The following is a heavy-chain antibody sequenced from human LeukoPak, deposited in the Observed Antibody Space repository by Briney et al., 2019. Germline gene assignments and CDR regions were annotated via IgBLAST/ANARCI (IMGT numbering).Heavy chain of an antibody. CDR2: IYYTGST. Sequence: SETLSLTCSVSGGSISSLYWSCIRQPPGKGLEWIGYIYYTGSTNYNPSLKSRVTMFVDMSKNQFSLRLSSVTAADTAVYYCARHRAFSSSSPFDYWGQGTLVTVSS. V-gene: IGHV4-59*08. CDR3: ARHRAFSSSSPFDY. CDR1: GGSISSLY. J-gene: IGHJ4*02. D-gene: IGHD6-6*01.